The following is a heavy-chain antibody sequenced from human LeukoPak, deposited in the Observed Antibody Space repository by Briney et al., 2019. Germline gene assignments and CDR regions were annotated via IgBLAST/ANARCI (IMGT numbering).Heavy chain of an antibody. V-gene: IGHV3-33*01. CDR1: GFSFSTYG. CDR3: ARPQGFFYGSAGYPDY. Sequence: PGGSLRLSCAASGFSFSTYGMHWVRQAPGKGLEWVALIWYDGSDEYYADSVKGRFTISRDNSKNTVYLQMNSLRADDTAVYYCARPQGFFYGSAGYPDYWGQGTWVTVSS. CDR2: IWYDGSDE. D-gene: IGHD3-22*01. J-gene: IGHJ4*02.